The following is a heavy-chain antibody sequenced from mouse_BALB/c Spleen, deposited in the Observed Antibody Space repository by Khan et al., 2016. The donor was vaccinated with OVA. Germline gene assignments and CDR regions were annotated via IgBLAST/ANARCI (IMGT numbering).Heavy chain of an antibody. V-gene: IGHV9-3-1*01. Sequence: QIQLVQSGPELKKPGETVKISCKASGYTFTSYGMNWVKQSPGKALKWMGWINTYNGEPTYTDDFKGRFAFSLETSASTAYLQINNLKNEDTATYVCAGPPYFSYALDYWGQGTSVTVSS. CDR1: GYTFTSYG. D-gene: IGHD2-10*01. CDR3: AGPPYFSYALDY. CDR2: INTYNGEP. J-gene: IGHJ4*01.